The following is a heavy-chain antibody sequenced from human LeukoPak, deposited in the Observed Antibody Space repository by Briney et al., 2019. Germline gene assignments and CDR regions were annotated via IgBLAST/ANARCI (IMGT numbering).Heavy chain of an antibody. J-gene: IGHJ3*02. V-gene: IGHV3-23*01. Sequence: PGGSLRLSCAASGFTFSSYAMTWVRQAPGKGLEWVSGISGSGGSTYYADSVKGRFTISRDNSKNTLYLQMNSLRAEDTAVYYCARARSYGSGFNYAFDIWGQGTMVTVSS. D-gene: IGHD3-10*01. CDR1: GFTFSSYA. CDR2: ISGSGGST. CDR3: ARARSYGSGFNYAFDI.